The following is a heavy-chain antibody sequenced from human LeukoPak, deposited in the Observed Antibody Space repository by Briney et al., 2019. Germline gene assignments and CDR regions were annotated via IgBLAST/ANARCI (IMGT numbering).Heavy chain of an antibody. Sequence: SVNVSCKASGGTFSSYAISWVRQAPGQGLEWKGRIIPIFGTANYAQKFQGRVTITADKSTSTAYMELSSLRSEDTAVYYCAREGRYCSSTSCYLGLVWFDPWGQGTLVTVSS. CDR2: IIPIFGTA. CDR1: GGTFSSYA. CDR3: AREGRYCSSTSCYLGLVWFDP. D-gene: IGHD2-2*01. V-gene: IGHV1-69*06. J-gene: IGHJ5*02.